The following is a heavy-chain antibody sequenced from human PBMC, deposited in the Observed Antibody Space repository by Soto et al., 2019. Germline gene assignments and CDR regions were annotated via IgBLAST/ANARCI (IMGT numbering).Heavy chain of an antibody. J-gene: IGHJ3*02. D-gene: IGHD2-2*01. Sequence: ASVKVSCKASGYTFTSYGISWVRQAPGQGLEWMGWISAYNGNTNYAQKLQGRVTMTTDTSTSTAYMELRSLRSDDTAVYYCARDSPIVVVPAAIAAFDIWGQGTMVTVSS. CDR1: GYTFTSYG. CDR2: ISAYNGNT. V-gene: IGHV1-18*01. CDR3: ARDSPIVVVPAAIAAFDI.